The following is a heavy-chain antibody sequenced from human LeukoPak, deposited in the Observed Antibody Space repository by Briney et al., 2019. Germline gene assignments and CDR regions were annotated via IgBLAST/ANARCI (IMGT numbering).Heavy chain of an antibody. D-gene: IGHD5-18*01. J-gene: IGHJ5*02. CDR1: GYTFTSYD. CDR3: ARGTAVGWFDP. CDR2: MNPNSGST. Sequence: ASVTVSCTASGYTFTSYDINWVRQATGQGLEWMGWMNPNSGSTGYAQKFQGRVTMTRNTSISTAYMELSSLRSEDTAVYYCARGTAVGWFDPWGQGTLVTVSS. V-gene: IGHV1-8*01.